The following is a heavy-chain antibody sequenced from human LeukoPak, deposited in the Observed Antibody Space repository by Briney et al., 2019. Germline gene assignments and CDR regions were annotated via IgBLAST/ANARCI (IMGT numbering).Heavy chain of an antibody. CDR1: GYTFTGYY. CDR2: IIPIFGTA. Sequence: SVKVSCKASGYTFTGYYMHWVRQAPGQGLEWMGGIIPIFGTANYAQKFQGRVTITADESTSTAYMEMSSLRSEDTAVYYCARQAPWGGYGRDYYYMDVWGKGTTVTISS. V-gene: IGHV1-69*13. J-gene: IGHJ6*03. D-gene: IGHD5-12*01. CDR3: ARQAPWGGYGRDYYYMDV.